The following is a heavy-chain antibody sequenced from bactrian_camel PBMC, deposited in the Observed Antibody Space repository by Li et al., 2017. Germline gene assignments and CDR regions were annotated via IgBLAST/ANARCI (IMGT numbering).Heavy chain of an antibody. J-gene: IGHJ4*01. D-gene: IGHD4*01. V-gene: IGHV3S10*01. CDR3: AARGLTVRRLCFVGNL. CDR1: GYTARRYC. Sequence: DVQLVESGGGSVQAGGSLRLSCVASGYTARRYCMGWFRQAPGKEREGVAILDGDGNTDYPDSVKGRFTISRANDKNTVILQMNSLQPNDTAVYYCAARGLTVRRLCFVGNLWGKGTQVTVS. CDR2: LDGDGNT.